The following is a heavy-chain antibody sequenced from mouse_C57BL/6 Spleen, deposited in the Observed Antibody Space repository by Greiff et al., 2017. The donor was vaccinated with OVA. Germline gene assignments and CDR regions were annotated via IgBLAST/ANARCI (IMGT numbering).Heavy chain of an antibody. CDR1: GYSITSGYD. J-gene: IGHJ3*01. CDR2: ISYSGST. D-gene: IGHD1-1*01. CDR3: ARGKDYYGSRD. V-gene: IGHV3-1*01. Sequence: EVKLQESGPGMVKPSQSLSLTCTVTGYSITSGYDWHWIRHFPGNKLEWMGYISYSGSTNYNPSLKSRISITHDTSKNHFFLKLNSVTTEDTATYYCARGKDYYGSRDWGQGTLVTVSA.